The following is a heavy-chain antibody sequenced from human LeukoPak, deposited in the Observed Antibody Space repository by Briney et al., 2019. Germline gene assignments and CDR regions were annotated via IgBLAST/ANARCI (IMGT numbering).Heavy chain of an antibody. CDR3: ARDLSGVTGYTYGRGIDY. D-gene: IGHD5-18*01. CDR2: ISSSSSTI. Sequence: GGSLRLSCAASGLTISSYSMNWVRQAPGKGLQWVSYISSSSSTIYYADSVKGRFTISRDNAKTSLYLQMNSLRVEDTAVYYCARDLSGVTGYTYGRGIDYWGQGTLVTVSS. V-gene: IGHV3-48*01. CDR1: GLTISSYS. J-gene: IGHJ4*02.